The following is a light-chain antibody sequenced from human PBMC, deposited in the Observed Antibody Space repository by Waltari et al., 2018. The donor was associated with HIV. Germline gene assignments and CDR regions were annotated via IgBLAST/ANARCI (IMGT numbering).Light chain of an antibody. CDR2: EGT. Sequence: QSALTQPASVSGSPGQSITISCTGTSSDVGSYNLVPWYQQHPGKVPQLMIYEGTKRPSGVSNRFSGSKSGNTASLTISGLQAEDEADYYCCSYAGTSTYVFGTGTKVTVL. V-gene: IGLV2-23*01. CDR3: CSYAGTSTYV. CDR1: SSDVGSYNL. J-gene: IGLJ1*01.